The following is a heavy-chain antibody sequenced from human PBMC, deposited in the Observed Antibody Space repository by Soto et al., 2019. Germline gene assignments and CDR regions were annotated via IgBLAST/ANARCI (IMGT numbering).Heavy chain of an antibody. V-gene: IGHV1-2*02. D-gene: IGHD1-26*01. CDR1: GYTFTGYY. J-gene: IGHJ3*02. CDR2: INPNSGGT. Sequence: ASVKVSCKASGYTFTGYYMHWVRQAPGQGLEWMGWINPNSGGTNYAQKFQGRVTMTRDTSISTAYMELGRLRSYDTAVYYCACYGGRWELHAFDIWGQGTMVTVSS. CDR3: ACYGGRWELHAFDI.